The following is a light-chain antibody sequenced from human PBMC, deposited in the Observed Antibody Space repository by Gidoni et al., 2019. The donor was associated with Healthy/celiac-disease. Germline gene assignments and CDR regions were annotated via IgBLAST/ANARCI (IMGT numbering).Light chain of an antibody. CDR1: QSVLYSSNNKNY. CDR2: WAS. V-gene: IGKV4-1*01. J-gene: IGKJ4*01. CDR3: QQYYSTPLT. Sequence: QSVLYSSNNKNYLAWYQQKPGQPPKLLIYWASTRESGVPDRFSGSGSGTDFTLTISSLQAEDVAVYYCQQYYSTPLTFGGXTKVEIK.